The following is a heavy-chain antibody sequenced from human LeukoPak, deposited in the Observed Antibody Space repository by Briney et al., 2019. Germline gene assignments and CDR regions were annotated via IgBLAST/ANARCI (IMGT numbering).Heavy chain of an antibody. D-gene: IGHD3-10*01. CDR3: AKTYGSLYYYGMDV. Sequence: GGSLRLSCAASGFTFSSYSMNWVRQAPGKGLEWVSSISGSRVYIYYAESVKGRFTISRDNAKNSLYLQMNSLRVEDTAVYYCAKTYGSLYYYGMDVWGQGTTVTVSS. CDR1: GFTFSSYS. CDR2: ISGSRVYI. J-gene: IGHJ6*02. V-gene: IGHV3-21*01.